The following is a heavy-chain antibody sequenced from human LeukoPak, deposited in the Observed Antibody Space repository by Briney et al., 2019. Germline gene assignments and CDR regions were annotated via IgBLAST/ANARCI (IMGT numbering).Heavy chain of an antibody. CDR1: GFTVSSNY. D-gene: IGHD2-2*02. Sequence: GGSLRLSCAASGFTVSSNYMSWVRQAPGKGLEWVSVIYSGGSTYYADSVKGRFTISRDNSKNTLYLQMNSLRAEDTAVYYCARDPGGPHTVKWDAFDIWGQGTMVTVSS. CDR2: IYSGGST. J-gene: IGHJ3*02. V-gene: IGHV3-53*01. CDR3: ARDPGGPHTVKWDAFDI.